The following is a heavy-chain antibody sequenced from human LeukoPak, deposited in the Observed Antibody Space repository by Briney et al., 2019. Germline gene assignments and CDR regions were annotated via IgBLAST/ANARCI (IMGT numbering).Heavy chain of an antibody. CDR2: IIPIFGTA. CDR1: GGTFSSYA. Sequence: GASVKVSCKASGGTFSSYAISWVRQAPGQGLEWMGGIIPIFGTANYAQKFQGRVTITTDESTSTAYMELSSLRSEDTAVYYCARDRGYCSSTSCMPSAFDIWGQGTMVTVSS. D-gene: IGHD2-2*01. V-gene: IGHV1-69*05. CDR3: ARDRGYCSSTSCMPSAFDI. J-gene: IGHJ3*02.